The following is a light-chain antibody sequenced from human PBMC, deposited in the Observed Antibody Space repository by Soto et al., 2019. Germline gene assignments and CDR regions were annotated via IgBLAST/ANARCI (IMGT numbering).Light chain of an antibody. V-gene: IGKV1-9*01. Sequence: DIQLTQSPSFLSASVGDRVTITCRASQGISSYLAWYQQKPGKAPKLLIYAASTLQSGVPSRFSGSGSGTEFPLPISSLQPEDFANYYCQHLDSYSTFGQGTRLEIK. CDR1: QGISSY. CDR2: AAS. J-gene: IGKJ5*01. CDR3: QHLDSYST.